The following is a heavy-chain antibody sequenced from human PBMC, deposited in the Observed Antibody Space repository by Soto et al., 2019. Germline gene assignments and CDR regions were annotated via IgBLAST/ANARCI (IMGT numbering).Heavy chain of an antibody. D-gene: IGHD6-6*01. Sequence: ASVKVSCKASGHTFTSYGISWVRQAPGQGLEWMGWISAYNGNTNYAQKLQGRVTMTTDTSTSTAYMELRSLRSDDTAVYYCARVPRGDSSSSGFYGMDVWGQGTTVTVSS. CDR2: ISAYNGNT. V-gene: IGHV1-18*01. J-gene: IGHJ6*02. CDR3: ARVPRGDSSSSGFYGMDV. CDR1: GHTFTSYG.